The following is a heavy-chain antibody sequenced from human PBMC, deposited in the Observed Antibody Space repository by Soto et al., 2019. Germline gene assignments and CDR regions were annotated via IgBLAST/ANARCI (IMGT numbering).Heavy chain of an antibody. CDR2: IYYSETT. Sequence: PSETLSLTCAVSGVSVTNGDYYWSWIRQSPGKGLEWIGNIYYSETTNYNPSLHSRLSISIDTSRNQFSLKLTSVTAADTAVYYCARQRRGGYWFDPWGQGTLVTVSS. V-gene: IGHV4-30-4*01. CDR3: ARQRRGGYWFDP. J-gene: IGHJ5*02. CDR1: GVSVTNGDYY.